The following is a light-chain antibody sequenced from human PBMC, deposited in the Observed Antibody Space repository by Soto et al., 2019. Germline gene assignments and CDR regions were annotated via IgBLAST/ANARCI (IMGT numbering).Light chain of an antibody. V-gene: IGKV1-39*01. Sequence: DIQMTQSPSSLSASVGDRVTIACRASQSIVSYLSWYQQKPGKAPKLLIYAASSLQSGVPSRFSGSGSGTDFTLTISSLHPEDLATYYCQQSYSTPPWTFGQGTKVEIK. CDR2: AAS. CDR1: QSIVSY. CDR3: QQSYSTPPWT. J-gene: IGKJ1*01.